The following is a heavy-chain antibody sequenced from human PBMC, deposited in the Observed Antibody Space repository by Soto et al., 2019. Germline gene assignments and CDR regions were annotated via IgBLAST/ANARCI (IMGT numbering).Heavy chain of an antibody. CDR3: ARGLFSENFYSGGWYYFDY. V-gene: IGHV4-34*01. CDR1: GGSFSGYS. CDR2: INHSGSA. J-gene: IGHJ4*02. Sequence: QVQLQKWGAGLLKPSETLSLTCAVYGGSFSGYSWTWIRQSPGKGLEWIGQINHSGSATYNPSLKSRVTISLCTSKNQFSLELSSVTAADTAVYYCARGLFSENFYSGGWYYFDYWGQGTLVTVSS. D-gene: IGHD1-26*01.